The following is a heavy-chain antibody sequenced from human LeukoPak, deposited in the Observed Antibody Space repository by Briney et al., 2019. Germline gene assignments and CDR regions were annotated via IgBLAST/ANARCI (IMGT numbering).Heavy chain of an antibody. D-gene: IGHD3-16*01. CDR2: TYYRSKLYN. CDR3: ARGGWGARDDTFDY. V-gene: IGHV6-1*01. J-gene: IGHJ4*02. CDR1: GDSFSSNSAA. Sequence: PSQTLSLTCAISGDSFSSNSAAWDWIRQSPSRGLEWLGRTYYRSKLYNDYAVSVKSRITINPDTSKNQFSLQLNSVTPEDTAVYYCARGGWGARDDTFDYWGQGTLVTVSS.